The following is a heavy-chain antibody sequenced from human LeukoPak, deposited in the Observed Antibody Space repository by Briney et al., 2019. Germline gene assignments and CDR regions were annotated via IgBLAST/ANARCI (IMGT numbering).Heavy chain of an antibody. CDR2: IRSKANSYAT. CDR1: GFTFSDSA. J-gene: IGHJ1*01. V-gene: IGHV3-73*01. Sequence: GGSLRLSCAASGFTFSDSAVHWARQASGKGLEWVGRIRSKANSYATAYAASVKGRFTISRDDSKNTAYLQMNSLRAEDTAVYYCARGRQNYGDYPYWGQGTLVTVSS. CDR3: ARGRQNYGDYPY. D-gene: IGHD4-17*01.